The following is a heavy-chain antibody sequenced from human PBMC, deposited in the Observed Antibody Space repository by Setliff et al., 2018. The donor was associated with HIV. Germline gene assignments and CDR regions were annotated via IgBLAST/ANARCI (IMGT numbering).Heavy chain of an antibody. V-gene: IGHV1-18*01. D-gene: IGHD4-17*01. J-gene: IGHJ4*02. Sequence: ASVKVSCKASGYNFFSYGISWVRQAPGQGLEWMGWISTFDGNTDYAQNVQDGVTMTTDTSTSTVYMELRSLRSDDTAVYYCARVPGDYGDNPIDYWGQGTLVTVSS. CDR1: GYNFFSYG. CDR3: ARVPGDYGDNPIDY. CDR2: ISTFDGNT.